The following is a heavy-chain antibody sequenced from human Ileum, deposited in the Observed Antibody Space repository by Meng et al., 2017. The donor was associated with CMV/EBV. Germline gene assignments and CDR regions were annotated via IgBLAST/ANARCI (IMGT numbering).Heavy chain of an antibody. V-gene: IGHV3-74*01. CDR2: INTDGTTT. CDR1: GFTFSNYW. CDR3: VDAVAAHFEH. Sequence: ELQRVESGGGLVQPGGSLGLSCAASGFTFSNYWVHWVRQVPGKGLLWVSYINTDGTTTNYADSVKGRFTISRDNAKNTVFLQMNSLRAEDTAVYYCVDAVAAHFEHWGQGTLVTVSS. D-gene: IGHD6-19*01. J-gene: IGHJ4*02.